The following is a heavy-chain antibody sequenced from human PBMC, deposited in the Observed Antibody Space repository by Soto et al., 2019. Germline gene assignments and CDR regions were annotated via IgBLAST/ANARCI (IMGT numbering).Heavy chain of an antibody. V-gene: IGHV4-34*01. CDR1: GGSFSGYY. CDR3: ARGGMAARHFDY. Sequence: SSETLSLTCAVYGGSFSGYYWSWIRQPPGKGLEWIGEINHSGSTNYNPSLKSRVTISIDTSKNQFSLKLTSVTAADTSVYFCARGGMAARHFDYWGQGALVTVSS. CDR2: INHSGST. D-gene: IGHD6-6*01. J-gene: IGHJ4*02.